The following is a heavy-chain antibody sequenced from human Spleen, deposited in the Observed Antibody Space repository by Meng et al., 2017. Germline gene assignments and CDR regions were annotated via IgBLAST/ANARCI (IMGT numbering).Heavy chain of an antibody. J-gene: IGHJ4*02. CDR2: IYYSGST. CDR1: GGSVSSGSYY. D-gene: IGHD3-3*01. V-gene: IGHV4-61*01. CDR3: ARNDFWSGYFDY. Sequence: QVQLQESGPGLVKPSGTLSLTCAVSGGSVSSGSYYWSWIRQPPGKGLEWIGYIYYSGSTNYNPSLKSRVTISVDTSKNQFSLKLSSVTAADTAVYYCARNDFWSGYFDYWGQGTLVTVSS.